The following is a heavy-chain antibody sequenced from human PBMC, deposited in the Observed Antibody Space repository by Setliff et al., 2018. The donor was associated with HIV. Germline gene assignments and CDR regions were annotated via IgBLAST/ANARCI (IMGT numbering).Heavy chain of an antibody. CDR1: GGSMSGYY. Sequence: TLSLTCSVSGGSMSGYYWSWIRQPPGRGLEWIGYVSYSGDTNYNPSLKSRVTISIDTSKNQFSLRVNSVTAADTALYSCARHGGGYSYGSFDFWSQGTLVTVSS. V-gene: IGHV4-59*08. D-gene: IGHD5-18*01. J-gene: IGHJ4*02. CDR2: VSYSGDT. CDR3: ARHGGGYSYGSFDF.